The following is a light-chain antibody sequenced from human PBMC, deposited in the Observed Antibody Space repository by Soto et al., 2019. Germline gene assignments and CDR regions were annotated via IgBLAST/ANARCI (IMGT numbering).Light chain of an antibody. J-gene: IGKJ5*01. CDR3: QQRSDWIT. V-gene: IGKV3D-20*02. CDR2: DAS. Sequence: EIVLTHSPGTLSLSPCERATLSFRASQSVSSSYLAWYQQKPGQAPRLLIYDASTRATGIPARFSGSGSGTDFTLTISSLEPEDFAVYYCQQRSDWITVGQGTRLEIK. CDR1: QSVSSSY.